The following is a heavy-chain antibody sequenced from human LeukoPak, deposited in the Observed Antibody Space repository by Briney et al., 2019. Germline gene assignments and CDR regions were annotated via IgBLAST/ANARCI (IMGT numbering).Heavy chain of an antibody. CDR3: ARARWGHYGSGSFDY. Sequence: PSETLSLTCTVSGGSISSSSYYWGWIRQPPGKGLEWIVSIYYSGSTYYNPSLKSRVTISVDTSKNQFSLKLSSVTAAETAVYYCARARWGHYGSGSFDYWGQGTLVTVSS. CDR1: GGSISSSSYY. D-gene: IGHD3-10*01. V-gene: IGHV4-39*01. J-gene: IGHJ4*02. CDR2: IYYSGST.